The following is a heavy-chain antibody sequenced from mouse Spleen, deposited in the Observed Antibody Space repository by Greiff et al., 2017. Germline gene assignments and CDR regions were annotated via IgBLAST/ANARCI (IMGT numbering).Heavy chain of an antibody. CDR1: GFTFTDYY. J-gene: IGHJ2*01. V-gene: IGHV7-3*02. D-gene: IGHD1-1*02. Sequence: EVQVVESGGGLVQPGGSLRLSCATSGFTFTDYYMSWVRQPPGKALEWLGFIRNKANGYTTEYSASVKGRFTISRDNSQSILYLQMNTLRAEDSATYYCARDNGPFFDYWGQGTTLTVSS. CDR3: ARDNGPFFDY. CDR2: IRNKANGYTT.